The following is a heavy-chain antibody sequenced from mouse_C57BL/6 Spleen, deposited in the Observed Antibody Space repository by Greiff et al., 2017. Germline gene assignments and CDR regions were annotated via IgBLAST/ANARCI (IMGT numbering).Heavy chain of an antibody. V-gene: IGHV8-8*01. CDR2: IWWDDDK. CDR1: GFSLSTYGMG. Sequence: QVQLKESGPGILQPSQTLSLTCSFSGFSLSTYGMGVGWIRPPPGMGLEWLAHIWWDDDKYYNPALKSRLTITKDTSKNQVILKIANVDTETTATYYWAQSDAGVYAMDYWGQGTSVTVSS. J-gene: IGHJ4*01. CDR3: AQSDAGVYAMDY.